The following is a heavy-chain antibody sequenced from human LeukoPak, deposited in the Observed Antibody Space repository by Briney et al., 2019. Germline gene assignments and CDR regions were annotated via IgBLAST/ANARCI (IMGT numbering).Heavy chain of an antibody. Sequence: GGSLRLSCAASGFTFSSTWMHSVRQAPGKGLVLVSRIKSDGSTRYADSVKGRFTISRDNAKNTVSLQMNSLRAEDTGVYYCARAPSEIGGYYPEYFRHWGQGTLVTVSP. D-gene: IGHD3-22*01. CDR2: IKSDGST. CDR1: GFTFSSTW. V-gene: IGHV3-74*01. CDR3: ARAPSEIGGYYPEYFRH. J-gene: IGHJ1*01.